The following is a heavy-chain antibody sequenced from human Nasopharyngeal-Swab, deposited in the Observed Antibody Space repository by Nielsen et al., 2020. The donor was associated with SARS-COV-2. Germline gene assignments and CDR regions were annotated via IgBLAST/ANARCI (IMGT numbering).Heavy chain of an antibody. Sequence: SVKVSCKASGYTFTSYYMHWVRQAPGQGLEWMGGIIPILGIANYAQNFQGRVTITADKSTSTAYMELSSLRSEDTAVYYCARAYYYGSGRFGGMDVWGQGTTVTVSS. D-gene: IGHD3-10*01. CDR1: GYTFTSYY. V-gene: IGHV1-69*10. CDR2: IIPILGIA. J-gene: IGHJ6*02. CDR3: ARAYYYGSGRFGGMDV.